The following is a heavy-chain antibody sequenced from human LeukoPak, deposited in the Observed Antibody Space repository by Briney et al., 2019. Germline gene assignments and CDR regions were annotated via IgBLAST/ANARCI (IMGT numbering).Heavy chain of an antibody. Sequence: GGSLRLSCAASGFSFSAYAMSWVRQAPGKGLEWVSSIIATGDSTYYADSVKGRFTISRDNSKHTLYLQMNSLRAEDTAIYYCAKDLRTYGSGIYRLPTVIFNYWGQGTLVTVSS. CDR2: IIATGDST. CDR1: GFSFSAYA. J-gene: IGHJ4*02. CDR3: AKDLRTYGSGIYRLPTVIFNY. V-gene: IGHV3-23*01. D-gene: IGHD3-10*01.